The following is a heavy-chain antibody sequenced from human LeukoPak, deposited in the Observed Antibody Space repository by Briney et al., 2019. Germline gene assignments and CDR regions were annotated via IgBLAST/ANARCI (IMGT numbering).Heavy chain of an antibody. D-gene: IGHD3-16*01. CDR2: IIPIFGTA. V-gene: IGHV1-69*06. CDR1: GGTFSSYA. Sequence: SVKVSCKASGGTFSSYAISWVRQAPGQGLEWMGGIIPIFGTANYAQKFQGRVTITADKSTSTAYMELSSPRSGDTAVYYCARDSARERGLWFDPWGQGTLVTVSS. J-gene: IGHJ5*02. CDR3: ARDSARERGLWFDP.